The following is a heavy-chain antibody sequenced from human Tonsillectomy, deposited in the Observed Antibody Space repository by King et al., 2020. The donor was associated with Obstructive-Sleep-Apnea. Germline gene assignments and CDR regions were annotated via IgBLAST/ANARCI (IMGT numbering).Heavy chain of an antibody. V-gene: IGHV3-30*04. J-gene: IGHJ6*02. CDR3: AREVGGAGTPFYYYYYGMDV. CDR2: ISYDGSNK. Sequence: VQLVESGGGVVQPGRSLRLSCAASGFTFSSYAMHWVRQGPGKGLEWVAVISYDGSNKYYADSVKGRFTISRDNSKNTLYLQMNSLRTEDTAVYYCAREVGGAGTPFYYYYYGMDVWGQGTTVTVFS. CDR1: GFTFSSYA. D-gene: IGHD6-19*01.